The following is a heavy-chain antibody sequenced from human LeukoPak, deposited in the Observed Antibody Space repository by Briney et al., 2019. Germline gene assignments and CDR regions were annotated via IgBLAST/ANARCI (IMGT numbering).Heavy chain of an antibody. D-gene: IGHD1-26*01. CDR2: INANSGGT. CDR1: GYTFIDYF. Sequence: ASVKVSCKTSGYTFIDYFIHWVRQAPGQGLEWMGRINANSGGTEYEQKFQGRVTMTRDTSISTAYVEVNWLISDDTAIYSCPRDVSSTSKWEFDYWGQGTLFTVSP. CDR3: PRDVSSTSKWEFDY. J-gene: IGHJ4*02. V-gene: IGHV1-2*06.